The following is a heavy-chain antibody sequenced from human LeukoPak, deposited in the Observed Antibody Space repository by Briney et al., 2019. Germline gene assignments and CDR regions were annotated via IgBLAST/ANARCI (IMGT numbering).Heavy chain of an antibody. CDR3: ATVWYRNFDS. J-gene: IGHJ4*02. CDR2: ISDRGTTM. D-gene: IGHD2/OR15-2a*01. Sequence: GGSLRLSCAAPGITFSDYYMSWLRQVPGKGLEWVSHISDRGTTMYYADSVKGRFTISRDNAKNSLYLQMNSLRAQDTAIYYCATVWYRNFDSWGQGTLVTVSS. V-gene: IGHV3-11*04. CDR1: GITFSDYY.